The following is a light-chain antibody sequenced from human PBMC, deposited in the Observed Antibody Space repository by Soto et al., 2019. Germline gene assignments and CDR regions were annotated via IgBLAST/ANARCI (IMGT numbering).Light chain of an antibody. V-gene: IGLV2-14*01. Sequence: QSVLTQPASVCGSPGQSITISCTGTSSDVGGYNYVSWYQQDPGKAPKLMIYDVNNRPSGVSNRFSGSKSGNTASLTISGLQAEDEAYYYCSSYTSSSTLAVFGGGTKLTVL. J-gene: IGLJ2*01. CDR1: SSDVGGYNY. CDR3: SSYTSSSTLAV. CDR2: DVN.